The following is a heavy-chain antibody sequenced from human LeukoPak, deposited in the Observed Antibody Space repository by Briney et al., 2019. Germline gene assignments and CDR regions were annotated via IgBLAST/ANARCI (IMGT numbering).Heavy chain of an antibody. CDR3: ARGPSIVVVPAALEPNWFDP. D-gene: IGHD2-2*01. CDR2: INPNSGGT. J-gene: IGHJ5*02. V-gene: IGHV1-2*02. Sequence: GASVKVSCKASGYTFTGYYMHWVRQAPGQGLEWMGWINPNSGGTNYAQKFQGRVTMTRDTSISTAYMELSGLRSDDTAVYYCARGPSIVVVPAALEPNWFDPWGQGTLVTVSS. CDR1: GYTFTGYY.